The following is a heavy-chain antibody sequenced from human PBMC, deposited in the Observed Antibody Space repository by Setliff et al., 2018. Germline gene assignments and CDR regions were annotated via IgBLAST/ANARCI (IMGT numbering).Heavy chain of an antibody. CDR2: INPKSGGT. D-gene: IGHD1-1*01. CDR1: GYTFTAYD. J-gene: IGHJ6*03. Sequence: GASVKVSCKASGYTFTAYDIVWVRQATGQGLEWMGRINPKSGGTNYAEKFQGRVTMTRDTSISTGYMELSRLRYDDTAVYYCARSPTRTTGSHYLGYYYYYMDFWGKGTTVTVS. V-gene: IGHV1-2*06. CDR3: ARSPTRTTGSHYLGYYYYYMDF.